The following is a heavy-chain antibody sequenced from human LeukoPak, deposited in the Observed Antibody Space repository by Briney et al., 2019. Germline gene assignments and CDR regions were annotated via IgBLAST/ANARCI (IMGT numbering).Heavy chain of an antibody. J-gene: IGHJ3*02. CDR1: GGSFSGYY. Sequence: SETLSLTCAVYGGSFSGYYWSWIRQPPGKGLEWIGEINHSGSTNYNPSLKSRVTISVDTSKNQFSLKLSSVTAADTAVYYCARAFDIWGQATMVTVSS. CDR3: ARAFDI. CDR2: INHSGST. V-gene: IGHV4-34*01.